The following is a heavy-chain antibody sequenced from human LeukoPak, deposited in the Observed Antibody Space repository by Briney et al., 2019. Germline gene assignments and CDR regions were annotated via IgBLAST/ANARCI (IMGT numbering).Heavy chain of an antibody. CDR1: GYTLTELS. J-gene: IGHJ4*02. CDR2: FDHEHGET. V-gene: IGHV1-24*01. Sequence: AAVKVSCKVSGYTLTELSMHLVRQAPGKGLKWMGGFDHEHGETIYAEKFQGRVTLTEDTSTDTAYMELSSIRSEDTAVYYCAPVFSYDYWGQGTLVTVSS. CDR3: APVFSYDY.